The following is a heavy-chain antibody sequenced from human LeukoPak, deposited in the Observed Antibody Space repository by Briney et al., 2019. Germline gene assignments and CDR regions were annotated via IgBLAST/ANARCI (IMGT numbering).Heavy chain of an antibody. CDR2: IYYSGST. CDR1: GGSLSNVDYY. CDR3: ARDSDYYGSGSSGYFDY. Sequence: SRTLSLTCTVSGGSLSNVDYYCSWIRQHPGKGLEWIVYIYYSGSTYYHPSRKSPVTLSVDTSKNRFSLKLSSATAADTAVYYCARDSDYYGSGSSGYFDYWGQGTLVTVSS. V-gene: IGHV4-31*01. D-gene: IGHD3-10*01. J-gene: IGHJ4*02.